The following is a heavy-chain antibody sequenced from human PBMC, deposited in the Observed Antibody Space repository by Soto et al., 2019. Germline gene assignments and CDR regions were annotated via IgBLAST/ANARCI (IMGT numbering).Heavy chain of an antibody. Sequence: QVQLQQWGAGLLKPSETLSLTCAVYGGSFSGYYWSWIRQPPGKGLEWIGEINHSGSTNYNPSLKSRVTISVDTSKNQFSLKLSSVTAADTAVYYCARREYRSSPHYYYYYMDVWGKGTTVTVSS. J-gene: IGHJ6*03. D-gene: IGHD6-6*01. CDR3: ARREYRSSPHYYYYYMDV. CDR1: GGSFSGYY. CDR2: INHSGST. V-gene: IGHV4-34*01.